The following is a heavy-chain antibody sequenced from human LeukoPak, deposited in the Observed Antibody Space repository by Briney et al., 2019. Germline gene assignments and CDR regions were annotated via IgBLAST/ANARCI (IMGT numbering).Heavy chain of an antibody. J-gene: IGHJ3*02. CDR3: AKDTGRPTDAITMEDNAFDI. Sequence: GGSLRLSCAASGFTFYDHGMHWVRQAPGEGRGWGSGISWSGGIIGYADSVKGRFTISRDNAKNSLYLQMDSLRAEDTALYYCAKDTGRPTDAITMEDNAFDIWGQGTMVTVSS. V-gene: IGHV3-9*01. CDR1: GFTFYDHG. D-gene: IGHD3-3*01. CDR2: ISWSGGII.